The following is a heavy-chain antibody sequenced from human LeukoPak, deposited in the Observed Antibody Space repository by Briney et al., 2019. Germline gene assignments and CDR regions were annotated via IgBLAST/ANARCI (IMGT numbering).Heavy chain of an antibody. D-gene: IGHD6-19*01. J-gene: IGHJ4*02. CDR1: GFTFSSYG. V-gene: IGHV3-30*18. CDR3: AKDFLGYTGGPFDY. CDR2: ISDDGSRK. Sequence: GGSLRLSCAASGFTFSSYGMHWVRQAPGKGLEWVTVISDDGSRKYFADSVKGRFTISRDNPENTLYLQMNSLGADDTAVYFCAKDFLGYTGGPFDYWGQGTLVTVSS.